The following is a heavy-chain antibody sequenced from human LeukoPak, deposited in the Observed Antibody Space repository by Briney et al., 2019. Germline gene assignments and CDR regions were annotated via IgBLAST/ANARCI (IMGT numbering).Heavy chain of an antibody. CDR3: AKDDYGDSDY. CDR1: GFTFSSYA. D-gene: IGHD4-17*01. J-gene: IGHJ4*02. CDR2: ISGSGGST. Sequence: PRGSLRLSCAASGFTFSSYAMSWVRPAPGKGLEWVSAISGSGGSTYYADSVKGRFTISRDNSKNTLYLQMNSLRAEDTAVYYCAKDDYGDSDYWGQGTLVTVSS. V-gene: IGHV3-23*01.